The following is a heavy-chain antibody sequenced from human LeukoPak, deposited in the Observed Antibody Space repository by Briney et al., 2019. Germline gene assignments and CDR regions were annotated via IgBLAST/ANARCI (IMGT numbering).Heavy chain of an antibody. CDR3: ARAAVRPTYYDSSGYYYPPVY. CDR2: IIPILGIA. J-gene: IGHJ4*02. V-gene: IGHV1-69*04. D-gene: IGHD3-22*01. Sequence: SVKVSCKASGGTFSSYGISWVRQAPGQGLEWMGRIIPILGIANYAQKFQGRVTITADKSTSTAYMELSSLRSEDTAVYYCARAAVRPTYYDSSGYYYPPVYWGQGTLVTVSS. CDR1: GGTFSSYG.